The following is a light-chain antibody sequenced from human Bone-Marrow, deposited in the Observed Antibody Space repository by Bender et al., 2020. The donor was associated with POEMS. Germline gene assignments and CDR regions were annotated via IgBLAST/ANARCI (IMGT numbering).Light chain of an antibody. V-gene: IGLV2-14*01. Sequence: QSALTQPASVSGSPGQSITISCTGTSRDVGGYKYVSWYQQHPDRAPKLMIYEVRKRPSGVPDRFSGSKSGNTASLTISGLQPDDEGDYYCASVPSTTTSLYVFGTGTTVAVL. CDR2: EVR. J-gene: IGLJ1*01. CDR1: SRDVGGYKY. CDR3: ASVPSTTTSLYV.